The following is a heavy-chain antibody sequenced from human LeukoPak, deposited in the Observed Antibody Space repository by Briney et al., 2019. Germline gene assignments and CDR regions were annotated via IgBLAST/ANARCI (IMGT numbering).Heavy chain of an antibody. J-gene: IGHJ6*02. CDR1: GFTFNKAW. CDR2: IKTKTDGGTA. Sequence: GGSLRLSCAASGFTFNKAWMNWVRQAPGMGLEWVGRIKTKTDGGTADYAELVKGRFTISGDDSENTLYLQMNNLKTEDTAVYYCTTYRDPRVGPTYFHFYAMDVWGQGTTVTVSS. V-gene: IGHV3-15*01. D-gene: IGHD1-26*01. CDR3: TTYRDPRVGPTYFHFYAMDV.